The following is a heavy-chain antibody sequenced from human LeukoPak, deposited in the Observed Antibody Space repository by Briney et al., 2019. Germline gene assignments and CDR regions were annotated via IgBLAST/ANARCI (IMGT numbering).Heavy chain of an antibody. CDR2: LNPSGSNT. CDR3: AKGNTSGYYNFDY. V-gene: IGHV3-23*01. Sequence: GSLRLSCAASGFTFSTYAMNWVRQAPGKGLEWVSALNPSGSNTYYAGSVKGRFTISRDNSKNTLYLQMNSLRAEDTAVYFCAKGNTSGYYNFDYWGQGILVTVSS. CDR1: GFTFSTYA. J-gene: IGHJ4*02. D-gene: IGHD3-22*01.